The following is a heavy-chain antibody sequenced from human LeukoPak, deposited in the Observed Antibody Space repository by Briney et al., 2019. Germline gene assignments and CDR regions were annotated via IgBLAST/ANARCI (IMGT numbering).Heavy chain of an antibody. J-gene: IGHJ4*02. D-gene: IGHD3-9*01. CDR3: AKDYSGYYDILTGIDY. Sequence: QPGGSLRLSCAASGFTFSSYAVSWVRQAPGKGLEWVSVISGSGITTYFAESVKGRFTISRDNSKNTLYLQMNSLRADDTAVYYCAKDYSGYYDILTGIDYWGQGTLVTVSS. V-gene: IGHV3-23*01. CDR1: GFTFSSYA. CDR2: ISGSGITT.